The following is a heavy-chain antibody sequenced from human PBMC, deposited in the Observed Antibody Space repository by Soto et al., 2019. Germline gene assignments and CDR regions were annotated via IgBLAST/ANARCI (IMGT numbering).Heavy chain of an antibody. J-gene: IGHJ4*02. Sequence: GGSLRLSCAASGFSFSDYSMNWVRQAPGKGLEWVSFINLSGTTTYYTDSVKGRFTISRDKSKNTLYLQMNSLRAEDTAVYYCAKEYYDFSAYPDYWGQGTLVTVSS. CDR1: GFSFSDYS. V-gene: IGHV3-23*01. D-gene: IGHD3-3*01. CDR3: AKEYYDFSAYPDY. CDR2: INLSGTTT.